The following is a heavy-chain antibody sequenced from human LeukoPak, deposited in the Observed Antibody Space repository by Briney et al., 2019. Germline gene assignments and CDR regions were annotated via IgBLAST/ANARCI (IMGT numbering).Heavy chain of an antibody. V-gene: IGHV3-7*01. CDR1: GFTFSDYW. CDR2: IRPDGGEK. CDR3: ARDLSGPSVY. D-gene: IGHD2-15*01. Sequence: GGSLRLSCVVSGFTFSDYWMSWVRQAPGKGLEWVINIRPDGGEKYFVDSVKGRFTISRDNAKNSLYLQMNSLRAEDTAVYYCARDLSGPSVYWGQGTLVTVSS. J-gene: IGHJ4*02.